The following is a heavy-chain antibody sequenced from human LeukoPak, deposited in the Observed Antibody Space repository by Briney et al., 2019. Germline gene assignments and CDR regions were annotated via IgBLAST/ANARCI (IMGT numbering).Heavy chain of an antibody. CDR2: IWYDGSNK. V-gene: IGHV3-33*01. Sequence: GRSLRLSCAASGFTFRNHGMHWVRQAPGKGLEWVAVIWYDGSNKYYADPVKGRFTVSRDNSKNTLYLQMNSLRAEDTAVYYCARDRSVDYFDYWGQGILVTVSS. CDR3: ARDRSVDYFDY. D-gene: IGHD6-19*01. CDR1: GFTFRNHG. J-gene: IGHJ4*02.